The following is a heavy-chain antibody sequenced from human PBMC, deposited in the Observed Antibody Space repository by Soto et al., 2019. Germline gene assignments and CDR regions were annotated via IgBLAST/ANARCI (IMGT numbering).Heavy chain of an antibody. D-gene: IGHD2-2*01. Sequence: GASVKVSCKASGYTFTSYAMHWVRQAPGQRIEWMGWINAGNGNTKYSQKFQGRVTITRDTSASTAYMELSSLRSEDTAVYYCARSISPIVVVPAAIMDWFDPWGQGTLVTVSS. V-gene: IGHV1-3*01. CDR2: INAGNGNT. CDR3: ARSISPIVVVPAAIMDWFDP. CDR1: GYTFTSYA. J-gene: IGHJ5*02.